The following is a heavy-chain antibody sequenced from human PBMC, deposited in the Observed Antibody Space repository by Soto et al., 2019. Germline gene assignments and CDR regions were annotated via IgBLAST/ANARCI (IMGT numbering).Heavy chain of an antibody. CDR1: GGSIISSNFY. D-gene: IGHD3-10*02. CDR2: VEYGEST. Sequence: SETLSLTCTVSGGSIISSNFYWGWIRQPPGKGLEWIGSVEYGESTYDNPSLKSRVTLSADTSKNQFSLKLTSVTAADTAIYYCARHVRGAVTMNWFDPWGHGTLVTVSS. J-gene: IGHJ5*02. V-gene: IGHV4-39*01. CDR3: ARHVRGAVTMNWFDP.